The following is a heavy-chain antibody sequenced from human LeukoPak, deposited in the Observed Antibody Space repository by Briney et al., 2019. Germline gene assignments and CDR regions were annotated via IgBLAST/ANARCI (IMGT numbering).Heavy chain of an antibody. CDR2: IYYSGST. J-gene: IGHJ4*02. D-gene: IGHD3/OR15-3a*01. Sequence: SETLSLTCTVSGGSISSSSCYWGWIRQPPGKGLEWIGSIYYSGSTYYNPSLKGRVTISVDTSKNQFSLKLSSVTAADTAVYYCARDGDWNYFDYWGQGTLVTVSS. CDR1: GGSISSSSCY. V-gene: IGHV4-39*02. CDR3: ARDGDWNYFDY.